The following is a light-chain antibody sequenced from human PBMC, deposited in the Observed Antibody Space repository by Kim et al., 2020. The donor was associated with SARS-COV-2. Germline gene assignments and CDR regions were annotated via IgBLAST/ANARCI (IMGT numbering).Light chain of an antibody. CDR3: NSRDRSGNHAV. CDR1: SLRCYY. J-gene: IGLJ7*01. V-gene: IGLV3-19*01. CDR2: GKN. Sequence: ALRRTVRITCEGDSLRCYYASWYQQKPGQTPLRVIYGKNNRPSGTPDRFSVSRSGNTASLTITGAQGEDEADYYCNSRDRSGNHAVFGGGTQLTV.